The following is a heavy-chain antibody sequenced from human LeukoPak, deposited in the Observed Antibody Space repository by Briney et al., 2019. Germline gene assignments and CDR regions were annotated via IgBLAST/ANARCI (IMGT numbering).Heavy chain of an antibody. CDR2: IYYSGST. J-gene: IGHJ4*02. CDR3: ARAEYDFWSGYYSGFDY. CDR1: GGSISSYY. V-gene: IGHV4-59*01. Sequence: SETLSLTCTVSGGSISSYYWSWIRQPPGKGLEWIGYIYYSGSTNYNPSLKSRVTISVDTSKNQFSLKLSSVTAADTAVYYCARAEYDFWSGYYSGFDYWGQGTLVTVSS. D-gene: IGHD3-3*01.